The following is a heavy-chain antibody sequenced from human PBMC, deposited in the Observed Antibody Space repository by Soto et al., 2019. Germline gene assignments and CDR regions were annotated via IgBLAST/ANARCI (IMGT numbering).Heavy chain of an antibody. CDR1: GGSISSGGYY. CDR2: IYYSGST. CDR3: ARDSLVYYYGMAV. D-gene: IGHD6-6*01. V-gene: IGHV4-31*03. J-gene: IGHJ6*02. Sequence: QVQLQESGPGLVKPSQTLSLTCTVSGGSISSGGYYWSWIRQHPGKGLEWIGYIYYSGSTYYNTSLKGRVTISVDTSKHHFSLKLSFVTAVVMAVYYCARDSLVYYYGMAVWGQGTTVTVSS.